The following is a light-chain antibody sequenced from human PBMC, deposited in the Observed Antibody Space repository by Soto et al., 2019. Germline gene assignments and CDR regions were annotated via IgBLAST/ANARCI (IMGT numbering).Light chain of an antibody. V-gene: IGKV1-8*01. CDR3: QQINSYPLT. Sequence: AIRMTQSPSSLSASTGDRVTITCRASQGISSYLAWYQQKPGKAPKLLIYAASTLQSGVPSRFSGSGSGTDFTLTISCLQSEDFATYYCQQINSYPLTFGGGTKVDIK. J-gene: IGKJ4*01. CDR2: AAS. CDR1: QGISSY.